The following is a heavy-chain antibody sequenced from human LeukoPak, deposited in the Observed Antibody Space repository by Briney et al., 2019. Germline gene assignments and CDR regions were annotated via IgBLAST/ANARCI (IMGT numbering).Heavy chain of an antibody. CDR2: ISSSSSYI. V-gene: IGHV3-21*04. CDR1: GFTFSSYS. D-gene: IGHD2-2*01. CDR3: AKAGYCTGASCYDDYSYYMDV. Sequence: KSGGSLRLSCAASGFTFSSYSMNWVRQAPGKGLEWVSSISSSSSYIYYADSVKGRFTISRDNSKNTLFLQMNSLRAEDTAVYYCAKAGYCTGASCYDDYSYYMDVWGKGTAVTVSS. J-gene: IGHJ6*03.